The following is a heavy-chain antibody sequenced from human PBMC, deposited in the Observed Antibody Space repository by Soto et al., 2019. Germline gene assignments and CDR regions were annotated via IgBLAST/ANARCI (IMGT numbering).Heavy chain of an antibody. CDR3: ARWTAAGTADAFDI. CDR2: IKQDGCEK. Sequence: GGSLRLSCAASGFTFSSYWMSWVRQAPGKGLEWVANIKQDGCEKYYVDSVKGRFTISRDNAKNSLYLQMNSLRAEDTAVYYCARWTAAGTADAFDIWGQGTMVTVSS. V-gene: IGHV3-7*01. J-gene: IGHJ3*02. CDR1: GFTFSSYW. D-gene: IGHD6-13*01.